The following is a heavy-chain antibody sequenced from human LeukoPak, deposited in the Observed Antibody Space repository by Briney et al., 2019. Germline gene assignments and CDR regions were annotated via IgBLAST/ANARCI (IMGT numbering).Heavy chain of an antibody. CDR2: ISYSVNT. CDR3: ARLAVDNSWSHFDY. CDR1: GGSVSSTTYY. Sequence: PAETLSLTCTLSGGSVSSTTYYWGWIRQPPGKGLEWIGSISYSVNTYYNPSLKSRVIISVDTSKTQFSLKLTAVTAADTAVYYCARLAVDNSWSHFDYWGQGTLVTVAS. D-gene: IGHD3-3*01. V-gene: IGHV4-39*01. J-gene: IGHJ4*02.